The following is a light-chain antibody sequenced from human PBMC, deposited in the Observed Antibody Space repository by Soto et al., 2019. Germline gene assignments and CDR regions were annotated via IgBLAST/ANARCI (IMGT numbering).Light chain of an antibody. Sequence: EIVLTQSPATLSLSPGERATLSCRGSLNVGHFLAWYQQKRGQVPRLLIYDASIRASGIPAGFRGSGSGTDFSLTISSLEPEDFAIYYCQQRSSWPWTFGQGTKVDIK. V-gene: IGKV3-11*01. J-gene: IGKJ1*01. CDR3: QQRSSWPWT. CDR1: LNVGHF. CDR2: DAS.